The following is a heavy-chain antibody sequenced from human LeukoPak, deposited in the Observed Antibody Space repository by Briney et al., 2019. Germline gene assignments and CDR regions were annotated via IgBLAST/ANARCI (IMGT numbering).Heavy chain of an antibody. CDR1: GFTVSSNS. V-gene: IGHV3-66*02. D-gene: IGHD3-3*01. Sequence: GGSLRLSCAASGFTVSSNSMSWVRQAPGKGLEWVSVIYSGGSTCYADSVKGRFTISRDNSKNTLYLQMNSLRAEDTAVYYCARDRYTIFGVVTPDMDVWGKGTTVTVSS. CDR2: IYSGGST. CDR3: ARDRYTIFGVVTPDMDV. J-gene: IGHJ6*03.